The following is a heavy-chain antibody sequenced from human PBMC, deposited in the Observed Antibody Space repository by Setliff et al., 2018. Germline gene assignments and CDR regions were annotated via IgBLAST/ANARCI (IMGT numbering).Heavy chain of an antibody. CDR1: GFTFSKYW. Sequence: PGGSLRLSCGASGFTFSKYWMYWVRQVPGKGLVWVSSISSTGDDIYYADPVKGRFTISRDNAENSLYLQMNSLRVEDTAVYYCARDNTLFGIVITGSWFDPWGQGTLVTVSS. J-gene: IGHJ5*02. CDR3: ARDNTLFGIVITGSWFDP. D-gene: IGHD3-3*01. CDR2: ISSTGDDI. V-gene: IGHV3-21*01.